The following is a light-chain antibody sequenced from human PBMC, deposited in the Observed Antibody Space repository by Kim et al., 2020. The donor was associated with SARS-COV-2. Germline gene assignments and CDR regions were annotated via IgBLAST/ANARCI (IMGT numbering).Light chain of an antibody. CDR1: ESGSNW. CDR2: DAA. J-gene: IGKJ1*01. V-gene: IGKV1-5*01. Sequence: CASGGEGATITCRSSESGSNWFGWYQQKPGKAPNLLIDDAASLEGGVPSRISGSGSGTEITPTISSQHHEDFATYCCQHYNSFSTFGQGTKVDIK. CDR3: QHYNSFST.